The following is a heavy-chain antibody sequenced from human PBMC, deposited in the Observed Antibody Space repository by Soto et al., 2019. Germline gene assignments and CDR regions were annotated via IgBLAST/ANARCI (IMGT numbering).Heavy chain of an antibody. CDR2: IYPGDSDT. V-gene: IGHV5-51*01. Sequence: ESLKISCKGSGYSFTSYWIGWVRQMPGKGLEWMGIIYPGDSDTRYSPSFQGQVTISADKSISTAYLQWSSLKASDTAMYYCARPPAYYYDSSGYSGNAFDIWGQGTMVTVSS. CDR3: ARPPAYYYDSSGYSGNAFDI. CDR1: GYSFTSYW. D-gene: IGHD3-22*01. J-gene: IGHJ3*02.